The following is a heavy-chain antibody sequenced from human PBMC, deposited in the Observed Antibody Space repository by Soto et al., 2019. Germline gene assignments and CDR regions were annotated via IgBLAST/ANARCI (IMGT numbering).Heavy chain of an antibody. Sequence: EVQLLESGGGLVQPGGSLRLSCAASGFTFSSYAMSWVRQAPGKGLEWVSAISGSGGSTYYADSVKGRFTISRDNSKNTLYLQMNSLRAEDTAVYYCAKVRKKGMIVVVDVFDIWGQGTMVTVSS. J-gene: IGHJ3*02. D-gene: IGHD3-22*01. CDR2: ISGSGGST. CDR1: GFTFSSYA. V-gene: IGHV3-23*01. CDR3: AKVRKKGMIVVVDVFDI.